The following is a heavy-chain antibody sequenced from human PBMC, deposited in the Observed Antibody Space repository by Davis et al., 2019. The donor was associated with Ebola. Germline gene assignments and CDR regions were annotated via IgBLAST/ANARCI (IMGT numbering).Heavy chain of an antibody. CDR1: GFTVSSYY. J-gene: IGHJ4*02. CDR3: ARDPQLELDY. Sequence: PGGSLRLSCAASGFTVSSYYMSWVRQAPGKGLEWVSAISGSGGSTYYADSVKGRFTISRDKSKNTLYLQMNSLRAEDTAVYYCARDPQLELDYWGQGTLVTVSS. CDR2: ISGSGGST. D-gene: IGHD1-1*01. V-gene: IGHV3-23*01.